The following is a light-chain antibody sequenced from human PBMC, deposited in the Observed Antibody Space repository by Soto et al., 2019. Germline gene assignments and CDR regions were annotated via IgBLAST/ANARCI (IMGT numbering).Light chain of an antibody. CDR2: LNSDGSH. V-gene: IGLV4-69*01. CDR1: SGHSSYA. CDR3: QTGGTGLYV. J-gene: IGLJ1*01. Sequence: QSVLTQSPSASASLGASVKLTCTLSSGHSSYAIAWHQQQPEKGPRYLMKLNSDGSHSKGDGIPDRFSGSSSGAERYLTISSLQSEDEADYYCQTGGTGLYVFGTGTKVTVL.